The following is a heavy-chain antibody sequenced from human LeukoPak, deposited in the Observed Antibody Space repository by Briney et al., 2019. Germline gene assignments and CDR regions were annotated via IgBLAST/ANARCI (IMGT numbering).Heavy chain of an antibody. V-gene: IGHV3-7*01. CDR1: GFTFSSYW. D-gene: IGHD4-17*01. J-gene: IGHJ4*02. CDR3: ARGGGIYGDYWYY. CDR2: IKQDGSEK. Sequence: GGSLRLSCAASGFTFSSYWMSWVRQAPGKGLEWVANIKQDGSEKYYVDSVKGRFTISRDNAKNSLYLQMSSLRAEDTAVYYCARGGGIYGDYWYYWGQGTLVTVSS.